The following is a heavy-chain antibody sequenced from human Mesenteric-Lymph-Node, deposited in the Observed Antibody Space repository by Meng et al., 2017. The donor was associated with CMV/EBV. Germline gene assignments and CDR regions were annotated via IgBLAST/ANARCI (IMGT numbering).Heavy chain of an antibody. V-gene: IGHV3-30*02. CDR3: AKEVYSSSWAIDY. CDR1: GFTFSSYG. CDR2: IRYDGSNK. Sequence: GESLKISCAASGFTFSSYGMHWVRQTPGKGLEWVAFIRYDGSNKYYADSVKGRFTISRDNSIDTLYLQMNSLRAEDTAVYSCAKEVYSSSWAIDYWGQGTLVTVSS. J-gene: IGHJ4*02. D-gene: IGHD6-13*01.